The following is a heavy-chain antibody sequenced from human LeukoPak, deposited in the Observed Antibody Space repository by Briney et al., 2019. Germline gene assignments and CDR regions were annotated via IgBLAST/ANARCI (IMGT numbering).Heavy chain of an antibody. Sequence: PGGSLRLSCAASGFTLNNYGMHWVRQAPGKGLEWVAFIRYNGNNQYYADSVKGRFTISRDNSKNTLYLQMNSLRAEDTAVYYCAKASREVVYYYYYYMDVWGKGTTVTVSS. CDR3: AKASREVVYYYYYYMDV. D-gene: IGHD2-15*01. CDR1: GFTLNNYG. V-gene: IGHV3-30*02. CDR2: IRYNGNNQ. J-gene: IGHJ6*03.